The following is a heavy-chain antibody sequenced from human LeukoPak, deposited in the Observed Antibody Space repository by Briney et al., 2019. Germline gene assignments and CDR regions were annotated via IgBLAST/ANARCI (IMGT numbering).Heavy chain of an antibody. CDR1: GYTFTGYY. CDR3: AGDRITTADWTFDY. V-gene: IGHV1-2*02. D-gene: IGHD1-20*01. CDR2: INPNSGGT. Sequence: GASVKASCKASGYTFTGYYMHWLRQAPGQGLEWMGWINPNSGGTNYAQKFQGRVTMTRDTSISTAYMELSRLRSDDTALYYCAGDRITTADWTFDYWGHGTLVTVSS. J-gene: IGHJ4*01.